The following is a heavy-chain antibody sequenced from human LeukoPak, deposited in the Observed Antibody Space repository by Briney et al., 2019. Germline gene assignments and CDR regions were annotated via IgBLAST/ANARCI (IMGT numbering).Heavy chain of an antibody. D-gene: IGHD6-6*01. Sequence: PSETLSLTCAVYGGSFSGYYWSWIRQPPGKGLEWIGEINHSGSTNYNPSLKSRVTISVDTSKNQFSLKLSSVTAADTAVYYCAGRIAARPINNWFDPWGQGTLVTVSS. V-gene: IGHV4-34*01. CDR2: INHSGST. CDR1: GGSFSGYY. CDR3: AGRIAARPINNWFDP. J-gene: IGHJ5*02.